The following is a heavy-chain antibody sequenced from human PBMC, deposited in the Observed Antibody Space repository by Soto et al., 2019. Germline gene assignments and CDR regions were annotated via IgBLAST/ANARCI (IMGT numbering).Heavy chain of an antibody. Sequence: PSPTLPITCAISSGNAASNSAAWNWITQSPSRGLEWLGRTYYRSKWYNDYAVSVKSRITINPDTSKNQFSLQLNSVTPEDTAVYYCARDPDYDFWSGYHYFDYWGQGTLV. J-gene: IGHJ4*02. CDR1: SGNAASNSAA. CDR3: ARDPDYDFWSGYHYFDY. CDR2: TYYRSKWYN. V-gene: IGHV6-1*01. D-gene: IGHD3-3*01.